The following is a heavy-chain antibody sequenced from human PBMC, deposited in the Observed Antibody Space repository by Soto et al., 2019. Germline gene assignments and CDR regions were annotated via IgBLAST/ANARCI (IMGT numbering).Heavy chain of an antibody. CDR3: ARHPQWLVRGPFDY. Sequence: QLQLQESGPGLVKPSETLSLTCTVSGGSISSSGYYWGWIRQPPGKGLEWIGSIYYSGSTYYNPSLKSRVTISVDTSKNQFSLKLSSVTAADTAVYYCARHPQWLVRGPFDYWGQGTLVTVSS. V-gene: IGHV4-39*01. CDR1: GGSISSSGYY. J-gene: IGHJ4*02. D-gene: IGHD6-19*01. CDR2: IYYSGST.